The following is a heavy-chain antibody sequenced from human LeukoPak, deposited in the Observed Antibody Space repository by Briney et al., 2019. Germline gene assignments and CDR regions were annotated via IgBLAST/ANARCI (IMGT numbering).Heavy chain of an antibody. CDR1: GGSISSGGYY. CDR3: ARSGWFGALDY. V-gene: IGHV4-31*03. CDR2: IYYSGST. Sequence: SETLSLTCTVSGGSISSGGYYWRWIRQHPGKGLEWIGYIYYSGSTYYNPSLKSRVTISVDTSKNQFSLKLSSVTAADTAVYYCARSGWFGALDYWGQGTLVTVSS. J-gene: IGHJ4*02. D-gene: IGHD3-10*01.